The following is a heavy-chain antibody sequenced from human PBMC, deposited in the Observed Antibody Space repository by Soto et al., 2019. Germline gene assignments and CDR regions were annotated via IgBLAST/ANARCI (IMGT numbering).Heavy chain of an antibody. J-gene: IGHJ3*02. CDR2: ISTDGSVT. CDR3: AKDRYSGSYADAFDI. CDR1: GLTFSSYW. V-gene: IGHV3-74*01. D-gene: IGHD1-26*01. Sequence: TGGSLRLSCAAAGLTFSSYWMHWVRQAPGKGLVWVSRISTDGSVTTYADSVKGRFTISRDNAKNSLYLQMNSLRGEDTAFYYCAKDRYSGSYADAFDIWGQGTMVTVSS.